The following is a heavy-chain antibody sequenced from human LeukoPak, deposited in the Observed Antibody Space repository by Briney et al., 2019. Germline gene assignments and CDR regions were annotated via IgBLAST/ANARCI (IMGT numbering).Heavy chain of an antibody. D-gene: IGHD3-10*01. CDR1: GFTFSSYA. J-gene: IGHJ4*02. CDR2: ISGSGGST. CDR3: AKDAGITMVRGVSSYYFDY. V-gene: IGHV3-23*01. Sequence: GGSLRLSCAASGFTFSSYAMSWVRQAPGKGLEWVSAISGSGGSTYYADSVKGRFTISRDNSKNTLYLQMNSLRAEDTAVYYCAKDAGITMVRGVSSYYFDYWGQGTLVTVSS.